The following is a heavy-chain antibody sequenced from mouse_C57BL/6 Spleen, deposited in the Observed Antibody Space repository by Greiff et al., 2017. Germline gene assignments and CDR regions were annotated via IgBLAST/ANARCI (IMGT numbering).Heavy chain of an antibody. CDR3: AREGYDYDPFAY. CDR1: GYTFTSYW. J-gene: IGHJ3*01. D-gene: IGHD2-4*01. CDR2: IHPNSGST. V-gene: IGHV1-64*01. Sequence: QVQLQQPGAELVKPGASVKLSCKASGYTFTSYWMHWVKQRPGQGLEWIGMIHPNSGSTNYNEKFKSKATLTVDKSSSTAYMQLSSLPSEDSAVYYCAREGYDYDPFAYWGQGTLVTVSA.